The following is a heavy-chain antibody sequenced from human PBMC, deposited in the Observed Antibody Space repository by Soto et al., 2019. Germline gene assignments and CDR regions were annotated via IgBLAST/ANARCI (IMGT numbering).Heavy chain of an antibody. CDR1: GFTFSSNW. CDR2: INPDGSYT. CDR3: ARDGEGF. D-gene: IGHD2-21*01. Sequence: GGSLRLSCAASGFTFSSNWMHWVRRVPGRGLVWVSRINPDGSYTNYVDSVEGRFTVSRDNAKNTLYLQMSSLRVEDTAVYYCARDGEGFWGQGTLVTVSS. V-gene: IGHV3-74*01. J-gene: IGHJ4*02.